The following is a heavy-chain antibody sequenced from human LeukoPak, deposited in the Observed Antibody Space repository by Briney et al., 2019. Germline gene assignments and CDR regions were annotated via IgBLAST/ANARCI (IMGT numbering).Heavy chain of an antibody. CDR1: GYTFTSYY. Sequence: ASVTVSCKASGYTFTSYYMHWVRQAPGQGLEWMGIINPSGGSTSYAQKFQGRVTMTRDTSTSTVYVELSSLRSEDTAVYYCAIDLYSSSWFGNWFDPWGQGTLVTVSS. V-gene: IGHV1-46*01. D-gene: IGHD6-13*01. CDR2: INPSGGST. CDR3: AIDLYSSSWFGNWFDP. J-gene: IGHJ5*02.